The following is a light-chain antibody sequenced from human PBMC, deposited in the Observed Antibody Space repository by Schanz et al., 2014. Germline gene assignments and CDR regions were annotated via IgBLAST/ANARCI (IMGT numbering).Light chain of an antibody. V-gene: IGKV3D-15*01. CDR2: GAS. CDR3: QQYDNWPRT. Sequence: EIVLTQSPATQSLSPGERATLSCRASQSVSSYLAWYQQKPGQAPRLLIYGASSRATGIPDRFRGSGSGTDVTLTITSLQSEDFAVYYCQQYDNWPRTFGGGTKVEIK. J-gene: IGKJ4*01. CDR1: QSVSSY.